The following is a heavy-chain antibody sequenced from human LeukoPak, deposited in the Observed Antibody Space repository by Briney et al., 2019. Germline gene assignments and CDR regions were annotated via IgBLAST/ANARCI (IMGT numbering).Heavy chain of an antibody. J-gene: IGHJ4*02. V-gene: IGHV3-23*01. D-gene: IGHD2-21*01. CDR3: AKAPVTTCSGAYCYPFDY. CDR2: ITGSGGST. CDR1: GFTFSSYG. Sequence: GWTLRLSCAASGFTFSSYGMSWVSQAPGKGLEWVSAITGSGGSTYYADSVKGRFTISRDNSKNTLYLQMNSLRAEDTAVFYCAKAPVTTCSGAYCYPFDYWGQGTLVTVSS.